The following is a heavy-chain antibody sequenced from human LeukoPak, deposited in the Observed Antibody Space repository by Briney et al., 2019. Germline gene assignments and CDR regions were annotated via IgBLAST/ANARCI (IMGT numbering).Heavy chain of an antibody. CDR1: GGTFSSYA. CDR2: INPSGGST. D-gene: IGHD6-13*01. J-gene: IGHJ4*02. Sequence: ASVKVSCKASGGTFSSYAISWVRQAPGQGLEWMGIINPSGGSTSYAQKLQGRVTMTTDTSSTTACMELRSLRSDDTALYYCARDRGLRATAGTRIDFWGQGTLVTVSS. CDR3: ARDRGLRATAGTRIDF. V-gene: IGHV1-46*01.